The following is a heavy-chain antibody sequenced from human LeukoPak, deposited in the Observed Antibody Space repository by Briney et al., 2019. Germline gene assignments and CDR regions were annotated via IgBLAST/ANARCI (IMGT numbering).Heavy chain of an antibody. CDR1: GGSISSYY. CDR3: ARDKTNGYYDNVGFDP. J-gene: IGHJ5*02. CDR2: IYYSGST. V-gene: IGHV4-59*01. Sequence: SETLSLTCTVSGGSISSYYWSWIRQPPGKGLEWIGYIYYSGSTNYNPSLKSRVTISVDTSKNQFSLKLSSVTAADTAVYYCARDKTNGYYDNVGFDPWGQGTLVTASS. D-gene: IGHD3-22*01.